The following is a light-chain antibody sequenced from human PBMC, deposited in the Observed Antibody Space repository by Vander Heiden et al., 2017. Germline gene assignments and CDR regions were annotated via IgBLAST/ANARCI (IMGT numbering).Light chain of an antibody. CDR3: SSSTSSSIVV. V-gene: IGLV2-14*01. CDR2: EVS. Sequence: QSALTQPASVSGSPGQSITISCTGTSSDVGGSNYVSWDQHHPGKAPKLMIYEVSNRPSGVSNRFSGSKSGNTASLTISGLQAEDEADYYCSSSTSSSIVVFGGGTKLTVL. CDR1: SSDVGGSNY. J-gene: IGLJ2*01.